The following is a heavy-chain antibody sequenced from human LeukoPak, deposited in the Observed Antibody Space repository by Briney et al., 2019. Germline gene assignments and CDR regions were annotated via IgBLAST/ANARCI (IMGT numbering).Heavy chain of an antibody. CDR2: ISSSSSYI. D-gene: IGHD1-1*01. CDR1: GFTFSSYC. Sequence: GGSLRLSCAASGFTFSSYCMNWVRQAPGKGLEWVSSISSSSSYIYYADSVKGRFTISRDNAKNSLYLQMNSLRAEDTAVYYCARAYNWNDPSPFDYWGQGTLVTVSS. CDR3: ARAYNWNDPSPFDY. J-gene: IGHJ4*02. V-gene: IGHV3-21*01.